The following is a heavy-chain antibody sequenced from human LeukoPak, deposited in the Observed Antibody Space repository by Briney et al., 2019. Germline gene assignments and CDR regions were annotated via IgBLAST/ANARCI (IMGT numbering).Heavy chain of an antibody. CDR3: ARAPVGYDILPSSFDY. J-gene: IGHJ4*02. CDR1: GFTFSSYG. D-gene: IGHD3-9*01. Sequence: GRSLRLSCAASGFTFSSYGMHWVRQAPGKGLEWVAVISYDGSNKYYADSVKGRFTISRDNSKNTLYLQMNSLRAEDTAVYYCARAPVGYDILPSSFDYWGQGTLVTVSS. CDR2: ISYDGSNK. V-gene: IGHV3-30*03.